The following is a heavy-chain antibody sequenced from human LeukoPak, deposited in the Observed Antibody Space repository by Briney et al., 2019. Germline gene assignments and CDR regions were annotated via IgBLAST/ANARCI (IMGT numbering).Heavy chain of an antibody. CDR3: ARDGPLYDFWSGYYRADYYYYMDV. V-gene: IGHV4-59*01. D-gene: IGHD3-3*01. CDR1: GGSISSYY. CDR2: TYYSGST. Sequence: NPSETLSLTCTVSGGSISSYYWSWIRQPPGKGLEWIGYTYYSGSTNYNPSLKSRVTISVDTPKNQFSLKLSSVTAADTAVYYCARDGPLYDFWSGYYRADYYYYMDVWGKGTTVTVSS. J-gene: IGHJ6*03.